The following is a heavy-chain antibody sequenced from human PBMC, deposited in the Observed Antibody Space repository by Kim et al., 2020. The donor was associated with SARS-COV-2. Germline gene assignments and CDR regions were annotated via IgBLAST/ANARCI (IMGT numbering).Heavy chain of an antibody. CDR1: GYTLTELS. J-gene: IGHJ5*02. CDR3: ATAPGIAVAGTAPNWFDP. D-gene: IGHD6-19*01. CDR2: FDPEDGET. V-gene: IGHV1-24*01. Sequence: ASVKVSCKVSGYTLTELSMHWVRQAPGKGLEWMGGFDPEDGETIYAQKFQGRVTMTEDTSTDTAYMELSSLRSEDTAVYYCATAPGIAVAGTAPNWFDPWGRGTLVTVSS.